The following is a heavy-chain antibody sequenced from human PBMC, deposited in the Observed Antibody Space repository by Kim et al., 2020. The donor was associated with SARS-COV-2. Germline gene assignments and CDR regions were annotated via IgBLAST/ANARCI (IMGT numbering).Heavy chain of an antibody. V-gene: IGHV4-34*01. D-gene: IGHD3-10*01. CDR1: GGSFSGYY. J-gene: IGHJ5*02. CDR3: ARPKGKYYYGSGSYYIPRSGGNWFDP. Sequence: SETLSLTCAVYGGSFSGYYWSWIRQPPGKGLEWIGEINHSGSTNYNPSLKSRVTISVDTSKNQFSLKLSSVTAADTAVYYCARPKGKYYYGSGSYYIPRSGGNWFDPWGQGTLVTVSS. CDR2: INHSGST.